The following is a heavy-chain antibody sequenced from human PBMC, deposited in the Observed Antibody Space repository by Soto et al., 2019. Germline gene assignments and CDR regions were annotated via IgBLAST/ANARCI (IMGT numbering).Heavy chain of an antibody. CDR1: GDSISNLDYF. V-gene: IGHV4-30-4*01. CDR3: ARGRYCLTGRCFPNWFDS. Sequence: SETLSLTCSVSGDSISNLDYFWAWIRQPPGQALEYIGYIYKSASTYYNPSFESRVAISVDTSKSQFSLNVTSVTAADTAVYFCARGRYCLTGRCFPNWFDSWGQGALVTVSS. J-gene: IGHJ5*01. CDR2: IYKSAST. D-gene: IGHD7-27*01.